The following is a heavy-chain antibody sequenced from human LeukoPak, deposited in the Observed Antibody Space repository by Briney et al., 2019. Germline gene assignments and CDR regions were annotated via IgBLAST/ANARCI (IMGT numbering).Heavy chain of an antibody. Sequence: SETLSLTCAASGYSISSGYYWGWIRQPPGKGLEWIGSIYHSGSTYYNPSLKSRVTISVDTSKNQFSLKLSSVTAADTAVYYCARVRRGLFSSSWYPEYYFDYWGQGTLVTVSS. CDR2: IYHSGST. CDR1: GYSISSGYY. V-gene: IGHV4-38-2*01. J-gene: IGHJ4*02. CDR3: ARVRRGLFSSSWYPEYYFDY. D-gene: IGHD6-13*01.